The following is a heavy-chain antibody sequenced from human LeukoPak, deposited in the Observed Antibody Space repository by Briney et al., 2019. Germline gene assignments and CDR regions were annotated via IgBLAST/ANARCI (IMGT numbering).Heavy chain of an antibody. J-gene: IGHJ4*02. CDR3: ARDRAAAGTAPDY. CDR1: GYTFTGYY. CDR2: INPNSGGT. V-gene: IGHV1-2*02. D-gene: IGHD6-13*01. Sequence: GESLKISCKASGYTFTGYYMHWVRQAPGQGLEWMGWINPNSGGTNYAQKFQGRVTMTRDTSISTAYMELSRLRSDDTAVYYCARDRAAAGTAPDYWGQGTLVTVSS.